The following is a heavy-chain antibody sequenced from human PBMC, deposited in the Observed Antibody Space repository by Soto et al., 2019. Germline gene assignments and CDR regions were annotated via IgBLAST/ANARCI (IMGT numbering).Heavy chain of an antibody. CDR1: GDSISNYY. J-gene: IGHJ3*02. V-gene: IGHV4-59*12. D-gene: IGHD2-21*02. Sequence: SETLSLTCTVSGDSISNYYWAWIRQPPGKGLEWIGYVHSNGNTHHNPSLKSRVTISMDTSKNQFSLNLNSVTAADTAVYYCASTQYGGNSSGAFDIWGQGTMVTVSS. CDR3: ASTQYGGNSSGAFDI. CDR2: VHSNGNT.